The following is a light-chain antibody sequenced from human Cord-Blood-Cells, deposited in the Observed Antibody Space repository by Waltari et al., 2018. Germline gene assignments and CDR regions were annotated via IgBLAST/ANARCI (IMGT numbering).Light chain of an antibody. CDR1: QSISSY. V-gene: IGKV1-39*01. CDR3: QQSYSEIT. Sequence: DIQMTQSPSSLSASVGDRVTITCRASQSISSYLNWYQQKPGKAPKLLIYAASSLQSGVPSRFSGSGSGTDFTLTISSLQPEEFATYYCQQSYSEITFGQGTRLEIK. CDR2: AAS. J-gene: IGKJ5*01.